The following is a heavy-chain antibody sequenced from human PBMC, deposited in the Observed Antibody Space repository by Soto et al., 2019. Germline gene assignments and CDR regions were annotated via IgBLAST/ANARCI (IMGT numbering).Heavy chain of an antibody. Sequence: PGGSLRLSCAASGFTFSSYSMNWVRQAPGKGLEWVSYISSSSSTIYYADSVKGRFTISRDNAKNSLYLQMNSLRAEDTAVYYCARERGYSGYDSGWFDPWGQGTLVTVSS. V-gene: IGHV3-48*01. CDR1: GFTFSSYS. J-gene: IGHJ5*02. CDR3: ARERGYSGYDSGWFDP. D-gene: IGHD5-12*01. CDR2: ISSSSSTI.